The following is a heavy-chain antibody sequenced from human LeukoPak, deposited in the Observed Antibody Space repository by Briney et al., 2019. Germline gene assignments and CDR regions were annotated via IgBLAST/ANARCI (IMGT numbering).Heavy chain of an antibody. CDR3: TWGGSGYYAY. Sequence: PGGSLRLSCAASGFTFDDYAMHWVRQAPGKGLKWVSAISTGGSNTYYADSVKGRFTISRDNSKNTLYLQMNSLRADDTAVYFCTWGGSGYYAYWGQGMLVTVSS. V-gene: IGHV3-23*01. D-gene: IGHD3-3*01. J-gene: IGHJ4*02. CDR1: GFTFDDYA. CDR2: ISTGGSNT.